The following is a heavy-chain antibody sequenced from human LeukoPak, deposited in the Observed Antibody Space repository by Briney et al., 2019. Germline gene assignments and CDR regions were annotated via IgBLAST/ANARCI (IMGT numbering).Heavy chain of an antibody. CDR3: ARRTVTTRCSDY. CDR1: GYTFTSYY. Sequence: GASVKVSCKASGYTFTSYYMHWVRQATGQGLEWMGWMNPNSGNTGYAQKFQGRVTMTRNTSISTAYMELSSLRSEDTAVYYCARRTVTTRCSDYWGQGTLVTVSS. D-gene: IGHD4-17*01. J-gene: IGHJ4*02. V-gene: IGHV1-8*02. CDR2: MNPNSGNT.